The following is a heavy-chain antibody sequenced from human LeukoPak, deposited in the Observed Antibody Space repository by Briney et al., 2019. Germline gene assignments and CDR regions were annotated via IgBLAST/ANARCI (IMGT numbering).Heavy chain of an antibody. V-gene: IGHV3-23*01. CDR2: ISGSGGSI. D-gene: IGHD6-25*01. CDR3: AKDAPMRPFGP. CDR1: GFTFSTYA. J-gene: IGHJ5*02. Sequence: GGSLRLSCAASGFTFSTYAISWVRQAPGKGLEWVSVISGSGGSIYYADSVKGRFTISRDNSKNSLYLQMNTLGAEDTAVYYCAKDAPMRPFGPWGQGTLVTVFS.